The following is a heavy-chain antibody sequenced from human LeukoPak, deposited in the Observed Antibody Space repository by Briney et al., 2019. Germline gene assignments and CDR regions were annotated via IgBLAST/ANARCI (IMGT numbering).Heavy chain of an antibody. V-gene: IGHV4-39*01. CDR3: ARQIYGSGSYEYYFDY. Sequence: SETLSLTCTVSGGSISSSSYYWSWIRQPPGKGLEWIGEINHSGSTNYNPSLKSRVTISVDTSKNQFSLKLSSVTAADTAVYYCARQIYGSGSYEYYFDYWGQGTLVTVSS. CDR2: INHSGST. D-gene: IGHD3-10*01. CDR1: GGSISSSSYY. J-gene: IGHJ4*02.